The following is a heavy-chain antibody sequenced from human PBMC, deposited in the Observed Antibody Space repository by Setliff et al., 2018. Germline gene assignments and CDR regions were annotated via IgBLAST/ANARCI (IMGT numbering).Heavy chain of an antibody. CDR1: GDSIFDNY. V-gene: IGHV4-59*08. CDR2: ISYTGST. CDR3: ARLSPYNTGPSFDY. J-gene: IGHJ4*02. Sequence: PSETLSLTCSVSGDSIFDNYWSWIRQSPGRGLEWIAYISYTGSTNYNPSLKSRVTISLDTSKNHFSLNLRSVTAADTAVYYCARLSPYNTGPSFDYWGQGTLVTVSS. D-gene: IGHD2-8*02.